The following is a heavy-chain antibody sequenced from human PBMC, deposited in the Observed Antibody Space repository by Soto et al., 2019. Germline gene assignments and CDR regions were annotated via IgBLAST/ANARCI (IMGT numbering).Heavy chain of an antibody. J-gene: IGHJ4*02. CDR1: GFTFSSCA. D-gene: IGHD1-7*01. V-gene: IGHV3-23*01. CDR3: AKGYWDYIAGHFDY. CDR2: INGSVGNT. Sequence: EVQLLESGGGLVQPGGSLRLSCAASGFTFSSCAMSWVRQAPGKGLEWVSAINGSVGNTHYADSVTGRFSSSRDNSKKTLYLQMNSLRAEDTAVYYCAKGYWDYIAGHFDYWGQGTLVTVSS.